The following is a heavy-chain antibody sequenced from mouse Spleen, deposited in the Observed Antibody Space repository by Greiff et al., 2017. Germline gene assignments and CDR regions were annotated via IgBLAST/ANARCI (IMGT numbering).Heavy chain of an antibody. Sequence: EVQGVESGGGLVKRGGSLKLSCAASGFTFSSYAMSWVRQTPEKRLEWVATISSGGGNTYYPDSVKGRFTISRDNAKNTLYLQMSSLKSEDTAMYYCARRSPDAWFAYWGQGTLVTVSA. V-gene: IGHV5-9-3*01. J-gene: IGHJ3*01. CDR2: ISSGGGNT. CDR1: GFTFSSYA. CDR3: ARRSPDAWFAY.